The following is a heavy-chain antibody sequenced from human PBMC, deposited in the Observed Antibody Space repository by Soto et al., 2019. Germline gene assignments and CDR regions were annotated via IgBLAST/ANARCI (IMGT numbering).Heavy chain of an antibody. V-gene: IGHV1-2*02. CDR2: INAHSGGT. J-gene: IGHJ5*02. D-gene: IGHD6-6*01. Sequence: ASVKVSCKASGFSFTGYYIHWLRQAPGQGLEWMGWINAHSGGTEYAQKFQGRVTLTRDTSIATTYLTLTSLTSDDTALYYCAKDLTRQLAYWLDPWGQGTQVTVSS. CDR1: GFSFTGYY. CDR3: AKDLTRQLAYWLDP.